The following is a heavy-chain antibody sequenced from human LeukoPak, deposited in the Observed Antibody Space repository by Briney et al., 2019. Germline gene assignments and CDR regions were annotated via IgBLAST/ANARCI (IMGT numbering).Heavy chain of an antibody. Sequence: GGSLRLSCAASGFTFSSYGIHWVRQAPGKGLEWVAVIWYDGSNKYYADSVKGRFTISRDNSKNALYLQMNSLRAEDTAVYYCARDGGGYFGYWGQGTLVTVSS. D-gene: IGHD3-22*01. CDR2: IWYDGSNK. V-gene: IGHV3-33*01. J-gene: IGHJ4*02. CDR1: GFTFSSYG. CDR3: ARDGGGYFGY.